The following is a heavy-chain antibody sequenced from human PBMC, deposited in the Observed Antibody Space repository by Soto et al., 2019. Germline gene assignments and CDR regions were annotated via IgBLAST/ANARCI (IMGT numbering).Heavy chain of an antibody. Sequence: EVQLLESGGGLVQPGGSLRLSCAASGFTFSSYAMSWVRQAPGKGLEWVSAISGSGGSTYYADSVKGRFTISRDNSNNTLYLHMNSLRAEDTAVYYCAKRSEIGVVAYDYWGQGTLVTFSS. CDR3: AKRSEIGVVAYDY. CDR1: GFTFSSYA. CDR2: ISGSGGST. J-gene: IGHJ4*02. V-gene: IGHV3-23*01. D-gene: IGHD2-15*01.